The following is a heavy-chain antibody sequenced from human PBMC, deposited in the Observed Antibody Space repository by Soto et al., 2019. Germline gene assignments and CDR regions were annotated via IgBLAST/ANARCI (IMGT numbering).Heavy chain of an antibody. D-gene: IGHD3-22*01. CDR2: INHSGIT. V-gene: IGHV4-34*01. J-gene: IGHJ4*02. CDR1: GGSFSGHY. Sequence: SETLSLTCAVYGGSFSGHYWSWIRQPPGKGLEWIGEINHSGITNYNPSLKSRVTISVDTSKNQFSLKLSSVTAADTAVYYCARGPHYYYDSSGYLGLFDYWGQGTLVT. CDR3: ARGPHYYYDSSGYLGLFDY.